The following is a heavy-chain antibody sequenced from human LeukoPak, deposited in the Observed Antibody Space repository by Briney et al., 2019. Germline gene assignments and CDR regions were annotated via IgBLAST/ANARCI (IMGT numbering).Heavy chain of an antibody. D-gene: IGHD1-26*01. V-gene: IGHV3-21*01. CDR2: ISTSSTYI. CDR1: EFTLRSYS. Sequence: PGGSLRLSCAASEFTLRSYSMHWVRRAPGKGLEWVSYISTSSTYIYYADLVRGRFSISRDNAKNSLYLHMNSLKADDTAVYYCARDASGSSIGLIDFWGQGTLVTVSS. CDR3: ARDASGSSIGLIDF. J-gene: IGHJ4*02.